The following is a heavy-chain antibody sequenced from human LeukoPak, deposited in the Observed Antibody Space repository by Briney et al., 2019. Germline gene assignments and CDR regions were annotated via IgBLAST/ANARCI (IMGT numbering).Heavy chain of an antibody. CDR1: GFTFSRHG. V-gene: IGHV3-30*03. CDR2: ISNDGSRK. Sequence: GGSLRLSCAPSGFTFSRHGMHWVRQAPGKGLEWVAIISNDGSRKYYAHSVEGRFTISRDNSKNTLYLQMDSLRAEDTAVYYCARDRAWNYFDYWGQETLVTVSS. J-gene: IGHJ4*02. CDR3: ARDRAWNYFDY. D-gene: IGHD3-3*01.